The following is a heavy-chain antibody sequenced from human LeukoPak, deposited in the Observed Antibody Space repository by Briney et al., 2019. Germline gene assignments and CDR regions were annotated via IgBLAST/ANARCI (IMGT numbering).Heavy chain of an antibody. V-gene: IGHV4-61*08. CDR1: GGSISSGGYS. CDR3: ARGGYSYGYIVGYYYYGMDV. J-gene: IGHJ6*02. D-gene: IGHD5-18*01. CDR2: IYYSGST. Sequence: SETLSLTCAVSGGSISSGGYSWSWIRQPPGKGLEWIGYIYYSGSTNYNPSLKSRVTISVDTSKNQFSLKLSSVTAADTAVYYCARGGYSYGYIVGYYYYGMDVWGQGTTVTVSS.